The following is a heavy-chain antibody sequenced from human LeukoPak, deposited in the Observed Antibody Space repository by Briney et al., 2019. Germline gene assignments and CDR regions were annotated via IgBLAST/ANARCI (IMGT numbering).Heavy chain of an antibody. CDR1: GYSIASTYW. CDR2: LHHSGST. CDR3: ARVGGDDSTGHFSVDY. Sequence: PSETLSLTCAVSGYSIASTYWWGWIRQTPGRGLEWIGSLHHSGSTSYSPSLKSRVTISVDTSKNQFSLRLSSVTAADTAVHYCARVGGDDSTGHFSVDYWGQGTLVTVSS. V-gene: IGHV4-38-2*01. D-gene: IGHD3-22*01. J-gene: IGHJ4*02.